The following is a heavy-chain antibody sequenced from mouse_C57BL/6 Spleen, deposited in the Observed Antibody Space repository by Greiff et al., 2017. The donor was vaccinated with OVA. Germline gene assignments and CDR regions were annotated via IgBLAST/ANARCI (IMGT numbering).Heavy chain of an antibody. V-gene: IGHV1-61*01. Sequence: VQLQQPGAELVRPGSSVKLSCKASGYTFTSYWMDWVKQRPGQGLEWIGNIYPSDSETHYNQKFKDKATLTVDKSSSTAYMQLSSLTSEDSAVYYCARGYYGYHWYFDVWGTGTTVTVSS. D-gene: IGHD1-2*01. CDR1: GYTFTSYW. CDR2: IYPSDSET. CDR3: ARGYYGYHWYFDV. J-gene: IGHJ1*03.